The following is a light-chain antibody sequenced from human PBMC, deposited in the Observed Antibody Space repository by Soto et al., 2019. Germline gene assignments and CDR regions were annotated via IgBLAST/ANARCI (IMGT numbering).Light chain of an antibody. J-gene: IGKJ1*01. CDR1: QSVSSN. CDR2: GAS. V-gene: IGKV3-15*01. Sequence: EIVLTQSPGTLSLSPWERVTLSCRASQSVSSNYLAWYQQKPGQAPRLLIYGASTRATGIPARFSGSGSGTEFTLTISSLQSEDFAVYYCQQYNNWPTFGQGTKVDIK. CDR3: QQYNNWPT.